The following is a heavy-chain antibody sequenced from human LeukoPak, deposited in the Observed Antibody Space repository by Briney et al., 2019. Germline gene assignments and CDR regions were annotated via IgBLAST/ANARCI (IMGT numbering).Heavy chain of an antibody. CDR1: GYSISSGYY. Sequence: SGTLSLTCTVSGYSISSGYYWGWIRQPPGKGLEWIGSIYHSGSTYYNPSLKSRVTISVDTSKNQFSLKLSSVTAADTAVYYCAWSSSRWGFDPWGQGTLVTVSS. J-gene: IGHJ5*02. D-gene: IGHD6-13*01. CDR3: AWSSSRWGFDP. V-gene: IGHV4-38-2*02. CDR2: IYHSGST.